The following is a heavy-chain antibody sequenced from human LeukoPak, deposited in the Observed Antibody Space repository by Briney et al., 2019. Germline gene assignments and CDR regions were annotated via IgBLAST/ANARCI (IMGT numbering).Heavy chain of an antibody. CDR3: ARLDGYPFDY. J-gene: IGHJ4*02. CDR1: GGSISSSSYY. D-gene: IGHD5-24*01. V-gene: IGHV4-39*01. CDR2: IYYSGST. Sequence: PSETLSPTCTVSGGSISSSSYYWGWLRQPPGKGLEWIGSIYYSGSTYYNPSLKSRVTISVDTSKNQFSLKLSSVTAADTAVYYCARLDGYPFDYWGQGTLVTVSS.